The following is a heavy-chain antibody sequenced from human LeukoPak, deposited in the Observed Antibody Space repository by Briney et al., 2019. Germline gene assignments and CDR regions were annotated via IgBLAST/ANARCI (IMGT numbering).Heavy chain of an antibody. CDR3: ARDSGWTFDP. V-gene: IGHV3-7*01. Sequence: PGGSLRLSCTASGFTFGSHWMIWVRRAPGKGLEWVANTNQDGSREKYADSVRDRFTVSRDNAKNSVYLQMNSLGVEDTAIYYCARDSGWTFDPWGQGTLVTVSS. J-gene: IGHJ5*02. CDR1: GFTFGSHW. CDR2: TNQDGSRE. D-gene: IGHD6-19*01.